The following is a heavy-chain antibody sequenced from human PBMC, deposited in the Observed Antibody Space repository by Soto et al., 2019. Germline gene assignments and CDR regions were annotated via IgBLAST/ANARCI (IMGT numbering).Heavy chain of an antibody. D-gene: IGHD5-18*01. V-gene: IGHV4-30-4*01. Sequence: QVQLQESGPGLVKPSQTLSLTCTVSGGSISSGDYYWSWIRQPPGKALEWIGYIYYSGSTYYNPSLKRRVTISVDTSKNQFSLKLSSVTAADTAVYYCAREGTAMAALDYWGQGTLVTVSS. CDR2: IYYSGST. CDR3: AREGTAMAALDY. CDR1: GGSISSGDYY. J-gene: IGHJ4*02.